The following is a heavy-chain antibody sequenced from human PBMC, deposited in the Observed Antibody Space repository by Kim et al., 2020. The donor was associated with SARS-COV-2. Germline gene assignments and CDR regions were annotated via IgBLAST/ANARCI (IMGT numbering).Heavy chain of an antibody. Sequence: GGSLRLSCAASGFTFSSYGMHWVRQAPGKGLEWVAVISYDGSNKYYADSVKGRFTISRDNSKNTLYLQMNSLRAEDTAVYYCAKDPHGYSSGWSFAVWVYYYGMDVWGQGTTVTVSS. CDR1: GFTFSSYG. V-gene: IGHV3-30*18. J-gene: IGHJ6*02. D-gene: IGHD6-19*01. CDR2: ISYDGSNK. CDR3: AKDPHGYSSGWSFAVWVYYYGMDV.